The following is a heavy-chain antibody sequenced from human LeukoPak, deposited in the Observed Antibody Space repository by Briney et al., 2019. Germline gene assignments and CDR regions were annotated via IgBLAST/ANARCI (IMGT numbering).Heavy chain of an antibody. J-gene: IGHJ4*02. CDR1: AFTFSNYA. D-gene: IGHD2-15*01. Sequence: PGGSLRLSRAASAFTFSNYAMNWVRQAPGKGLEWVAFIRYDGSNKYYADSVKGRFTISRDNSKNTLYLQMNSLRAEDTAVYYCAKVRGAVVVVAAPFDYWGQGTLVTVSS. CDR3: AKVRGAVVVVAAPFDY. V-gene: IGHV3-30*02. CDR2: IRYDGSNK.